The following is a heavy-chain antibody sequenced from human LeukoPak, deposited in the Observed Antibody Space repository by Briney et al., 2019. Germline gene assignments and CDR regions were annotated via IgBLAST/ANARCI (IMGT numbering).Heavy chain of an antibody. CDR3: AGGGGSGYFENWFDP. Sequence: SETLSLTCTVSGGSISSYYWSWIRQPPGKGLEWIGYIYYSGSTNYNPSLKSRVTISVDTSKNQFSLKLSSVTAADTAVYYCAGGGGSGYFENWFDPWGQGTLVTVSS. J-gene: IGHJ5*02. CDR1: GGSISSYY. D-gene: IGHD3-3*01. V-gene: IGHV4-59*01. CDR2: IYYSGST.